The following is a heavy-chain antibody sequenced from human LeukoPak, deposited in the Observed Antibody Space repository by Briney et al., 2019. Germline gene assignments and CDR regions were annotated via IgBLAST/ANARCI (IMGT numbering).Heavy chain of an antibody. V-gene: IGHV1-18*01. J-gene: IGHJ6*02. CDR1: GYTFTSYG. CDR3: ARDRAPYSSSWYEGYYYGMDV. CDR2: ISAYNGNT. D-gene: IGHD6-13*01. Sequence: ASVKVSCKASGYTFTSYGISWVRQAPGQGLEWMGWISAYNGNTNYAQKLQGRVTLTTDTFTSTAYMELRSLRSDDTAVYYCARDRAPYSSSWYEGYYYGMDVWGQGTTVTVSS.